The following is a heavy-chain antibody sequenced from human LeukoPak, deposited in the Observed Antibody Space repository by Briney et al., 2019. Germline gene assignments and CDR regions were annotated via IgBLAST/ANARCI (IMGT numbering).Heavy chain of an antibody. CDR2: ISSGSSYI. CDR1: GFTFSSYS. CDR3: VRGGYRTFDY. J-gene: IGHJ4*02. V-gene: IGHV3-21*04. D-gene: IGHD2-2*02. Sequence: PGGSLRLSCAASGFTFSSYSMNWVRQAPGKGLEWVSFISSGSSYIYYADSVKGRFTISRDNAKNSLHLQMNSRRAEDTAVYYCVRGGYRTFDYWGQGTLVTVSS.